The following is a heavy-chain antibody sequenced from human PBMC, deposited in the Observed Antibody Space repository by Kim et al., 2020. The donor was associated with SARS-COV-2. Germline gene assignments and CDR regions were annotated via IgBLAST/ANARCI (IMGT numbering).Heavy chain of an antibody. D-gene: IGHD6-19*01. V-gene: IGHV3-53*01. CDR3: ARGPLAGHY. Sequence: GGSLRLSCAVSGFDVSSNYMTWVRQAPGKGLEWVSLIYSDGTTYYADSVKGRFTISRDTSKNTMFLQMNSLRVEDTAVYYCARGPLAGHYWGQGTLVTVSS. CDR2: IYSDGTT. J-gene: IGHJ4*02. CDR1: GFDVSSNY.